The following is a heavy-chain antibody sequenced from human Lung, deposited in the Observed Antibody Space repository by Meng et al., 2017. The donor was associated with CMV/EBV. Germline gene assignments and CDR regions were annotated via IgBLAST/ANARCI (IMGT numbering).Heavy chain of an antibody. CDR2: IKSKTDGGTT. J-gene: IGHJ6*02. Sequence: GGSXRLSCAASGFTFSNAWMSWVRQAPGKGLEWVGRIKSKTDGGTTDYAAPVKGRFTISRDDSKNTLYLQMNSLKTEDTAVYYCTTVPGTSYPYGMDVWGQGTTVTVSS. V-gene: IGHV3-15*01. D-gene: IGHD1-26*01. CDR1: GFTFSNAW. CDR3: TTVPGTSYPYGMDV.